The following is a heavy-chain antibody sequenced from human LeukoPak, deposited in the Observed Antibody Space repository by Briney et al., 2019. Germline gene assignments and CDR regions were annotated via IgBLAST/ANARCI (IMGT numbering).Heavy chain of an antibody. J-gene: IGHJ6*03. CDR2: ISSSSSYI. Sequence: PGGSPRLSCAASGFTFSSYSMHWVRQAPGKGLEWVSSISSSSSYIYYADTVKGRFTISRDNAKNSLYLQMNSLRAEDTAVYYCARDLDDSSGYYYYYMDVWGKGTTVTVSS. CDR3: ARDLDDSSGYYYYYMDV. D-gene: IGHD3-22*01. CDR1: GFTFSSYS. V-gene: IGHV3-21*01.